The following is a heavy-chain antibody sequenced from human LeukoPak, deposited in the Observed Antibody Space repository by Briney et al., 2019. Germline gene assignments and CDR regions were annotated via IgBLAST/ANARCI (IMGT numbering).Heavy chain of an antibody. D-gene: IGHD1-26*01. CDR2: IYHSGSA. Sequence: SETLSLTCAVSGYSISSGYYWGWIRQPPGKGLEWIGSIYHSGSAYYNPSLKSRVTISVDTSKNQFSLKLSSVTAADTAVYYCARQLKVGTFEAFDIWGQGTMVTVSS. CDR3: ARQLKVGTFEAFDI. CDR1: GYSISSGYY. J-gene: IGHJ3*02. V-gene: IGHV4-38-2*01.